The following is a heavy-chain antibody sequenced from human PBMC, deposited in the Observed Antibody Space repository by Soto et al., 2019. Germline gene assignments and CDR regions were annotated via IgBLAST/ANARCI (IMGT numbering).Heavy chain of an antibody. J-gene: IGHJ4*02. D-gene: IGHD3-22*01. V-gene: IGHV4-30-4*01. CDR2: IYYSGST. Sequence: QVQLQESGPGLVKPSQTLSLTCTVSGGSISSGDYYWSWIRQPPGKGLEWIGYIYYSGSTYYNPSTKRRVTISVDTSKNQFSLKLSSVTAADTAVYYCARCHYYDSSGYSTLFDYWGQGTLVTVSS. CDR3: ARCHYYDSSGYSTLFDY. CDR1: GGSISSGDYY.